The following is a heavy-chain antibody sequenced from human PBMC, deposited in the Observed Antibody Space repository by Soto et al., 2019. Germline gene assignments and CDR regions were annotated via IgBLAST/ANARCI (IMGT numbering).Heavy chain of an antibody. D-gene: IGHD2-2*01. J-gene: IGHJ4*02. CDR1: GFTFSVSA. CDR2: IKTKSNSYAT. V-gene: IGHV3-73*01. Sequence: GGSLRLSCAASGFTFSVSAVHWVRQASGKGLEWVGRIKTKSNSYATAYAVSVKGRFSISRDDLKNTAYLQMSSLRMEDTAVYYCHALAPPAGGTPSDYWGQGTLVTVSS. CDR3: HALAPPAGGTPSDY.